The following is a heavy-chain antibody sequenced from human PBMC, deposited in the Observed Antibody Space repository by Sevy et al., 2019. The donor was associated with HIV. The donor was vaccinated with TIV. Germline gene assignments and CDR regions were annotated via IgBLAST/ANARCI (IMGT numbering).Heavy chain of an antibody. Sequence: GGSLRLSCAASGFTFSSYCLSWVRQAPGKGLEWVANIKQDGSEKYYVDSVKGRFTISRDNPKNSLYLQMNSLRAEDTAVYYCARVYCSGGVYYSFYAFDIWGQGTLVTVSS. CDR2: IKQDGSEK. J-gene: IGHJ3*02. V-gene: IGHV3-7*01. D-gene: IGHD2-15*01. CDR3: ARVYCSGGVYYSFYAFDI. CDR1: GFTFSSYC.